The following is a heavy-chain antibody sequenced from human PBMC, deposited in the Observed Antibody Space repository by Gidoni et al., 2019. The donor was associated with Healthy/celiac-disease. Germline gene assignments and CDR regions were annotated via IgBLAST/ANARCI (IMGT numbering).Heavy chain of an antibody. Sequence: QVQLVESGGGVVQPARALRLSCGASGVTFRRHGMHWVRQAPGKGLEWVAVISYDGSNKYYAYSVKGRCTISRDNSKNTLYLQMNSLRAEDTAVYYCAKGKPDPDILTGADAFDIWGQGTMVTVSS. V-gene: IGHV3-30*18. CDR2: ISYDGSNK. CDR3: AKGKPDPDILTGADAFDI. D-gene: IGHD3-9*01. CDR1: GVTFRRHG. J-gene: IGHJ3*02.